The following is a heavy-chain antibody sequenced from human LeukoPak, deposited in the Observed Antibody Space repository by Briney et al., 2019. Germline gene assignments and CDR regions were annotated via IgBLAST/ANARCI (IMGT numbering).Heavy chain of an antibody. CDR3: TTVSFGGYDY. Sequence: SGGFLRLSCAASGFPFSNAWMSWVRQAPGKGLEWVGRIKSKTDGGTTDYAAPVKGRFTISRDDSKSTLYLQMNSLKTEDTAVYYCTTVSFGGYDYWGQGTLVTVSS. V-gene: IGHV3-15*01. CDR2: IKSKTDGGTT. D-gene: IGHD5-12*01. CDR1: GFPFSNAW. J-gene: IGHJ4*02.